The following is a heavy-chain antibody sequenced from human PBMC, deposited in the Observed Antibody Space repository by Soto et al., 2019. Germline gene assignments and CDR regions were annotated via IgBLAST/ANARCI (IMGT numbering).Heavy chain of an antibody. CDR1: GGSISSYY. Sequence: SETLSLTCTVSGGSISSYYWSWIRQPPGKGLEWIGYIYYSGSTNYNPSLKSRVTISVDTSKNQFSLKLSSVTAADTAVYYCARGTYYYDSRGYYPCFDYWGQGTLVSVAS. CDR2: IYYSGST. CDR3: ARGTYYYDSRGYYPCFDY. D-gene: IGHD3-22*01. J-gene: IGHJ4*02. V-gene: IGHV4-59*01.